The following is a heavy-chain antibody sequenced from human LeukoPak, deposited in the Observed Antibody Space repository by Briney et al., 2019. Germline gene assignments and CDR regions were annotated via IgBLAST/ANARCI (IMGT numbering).Heavy chain of an antibody. J-gene: IGHJ4*02. CDR2: IYISGST. D-gene: IGHD6-13*01. V-gene: IGHV4-4*07. CDR3: ARDQLFGSGGSWYVY. CDR1: GGSISSYY. Sequence: PSETLSLTCTVSGGSISSYYWSWIRQPAGKGLEWIGRIYISGSTNYNPSLKSRVTMSVDTSKNQFSLKLSSVTAADTAVYYCARDQLFGSGGSWYVYWGQGTLVTVPS.